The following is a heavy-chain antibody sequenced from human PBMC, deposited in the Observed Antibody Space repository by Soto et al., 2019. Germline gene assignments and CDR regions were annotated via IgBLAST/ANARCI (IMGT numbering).Heavy chain of an antibody. J-gene: IGHJ5*02. CDR1: GGSINSYY. V-gene: IGHV4-59*08. CDR2: MYYSGST. CDR3: ATRITVFGLLIPPFDP. Sequence: SETLSLTCTVSGGSINSYYWSWIRQPPGKGLEWIGYMYYSGSTHYNPSFNSRVTMSVDTSKNQFSLRLSSVTAADTAIYYCATRITVFGLLIPPFDPWGQGTQVTVSS. D-gene: IGHD3-3*01.